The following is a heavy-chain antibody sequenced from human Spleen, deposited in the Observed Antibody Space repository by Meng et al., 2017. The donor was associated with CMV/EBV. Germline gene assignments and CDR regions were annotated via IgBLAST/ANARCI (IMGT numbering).Heavy chain of an antibody. Sequence: GESLKISCAASGFTFNSYGMYWVRQAPDKGLEWVAFILYDGSNKYYADSVKGRITISRDNSKNTLYLQMNSLRAEDTAVYYCAKEILLGYSSYYYGMDVWGQGTTVTVSS. J-gene: IGHJ6*02. CDR2: ILYDGSNK. D-gene: IGHD5-18*01. CDR3: AKEILLGYSSYYYGMDV. CDR1: GFTFNSYG. V-gene: IGHV3-30*02.